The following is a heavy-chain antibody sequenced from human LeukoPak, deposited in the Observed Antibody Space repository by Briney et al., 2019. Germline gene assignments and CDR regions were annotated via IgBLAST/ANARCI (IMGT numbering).Heavy chain of an antibody. CDR1: GYTFTSYD. CDR2: MNPNSGNT. CDR3: ARRRTLRFLVLGSYYMDV. D-gene: IGHD3-3*01. Sequence: ASVKVSCKASGYTFTSYDINWVRQATGQGLEWMGWMNPNSGNTGYAQKFQGRVTMTRNTSISTAYMELSSLRSEDTAVYYCARRRTLRFLVLGSYYMDVWGKGTTVSVSS. V-gene: IGHV1-8*01. J-gene: IGHJ6*03.